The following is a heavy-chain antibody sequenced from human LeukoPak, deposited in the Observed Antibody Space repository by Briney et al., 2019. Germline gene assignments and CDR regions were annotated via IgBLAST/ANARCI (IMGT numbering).Heavy chain of an antibody. CDR2: INPNSGGT. CDR3: ARDPNPSYYDSTGFQH. J-gene: IGHJ1*01. V-gene: IGHV1-2*02. Sequence: GASVKVSCKASGYTFTSYDINWVRQATGQGLEWMGWINPNSGGTNYAQKFQGRVTMTRDTSISTAYMELSRLRSDDTAVYYCARDPNPSYYDSTGFQHWGQGTLVTVSS. CDR1: GYTFTSYD. D-gene: IGHD3-22*01.